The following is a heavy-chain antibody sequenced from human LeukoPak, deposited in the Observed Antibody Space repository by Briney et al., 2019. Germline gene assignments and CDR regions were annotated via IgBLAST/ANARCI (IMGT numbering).Heavy chain of an antibody. CDR3: AKEVYYGDYVSPIDY. CDR2: ISGCGGST. V-gene: IGHV3-23*01. J-gene: IGHJ4*02. CDR1: GFTFSSYA. Sequence: GGSLRLSCAASGFTFSSYAMSWVRQAPGKGLEWVSAISGCGGSTYYADSVKGRFTISRDNSKNTLYLQMNSLRAEDTAVYYCAKEVYYGDYVSPIDYWGQGTLVTVSS. D-gene: IGHD4-17*01.